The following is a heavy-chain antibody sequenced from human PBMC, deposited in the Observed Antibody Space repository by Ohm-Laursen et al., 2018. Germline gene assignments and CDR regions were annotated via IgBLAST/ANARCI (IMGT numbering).Heavy chain of an antibody. CDR1: GGTFSSYA. D-gene: IGHD6-13*01. J-gene: IGHJ4*02. CDR2: MNPNSGNT. CDR3: ARARRIAAAGKRGYYFDY. V-gene: IGHV1-8*02. Sequence: ASVKVSCKASGGTFSSYAISWVRQATGQGLEWMGWMNPNSGNTGYAQKFQGRVTMTRNTSISTAYMELSSLRSEDTAVYYCARARRIAAAGKRGYYFDYWGQGTLVTVSS.